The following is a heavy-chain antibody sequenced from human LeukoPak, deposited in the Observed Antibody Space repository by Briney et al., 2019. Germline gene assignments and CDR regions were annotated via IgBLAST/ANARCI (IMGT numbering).Heavy chain of an antibody. Sequence: SVKVSCKASGGTFSSYAISWVRQAPGQGLEWMGGIIPIFGTANYAQKFQGRVTITADESTSTAYMELSSLRSEDTAVYYCASEGGYCSGGSCYSAGYYYYYGMDVWGQGTTVTVSS. D-gene: IGHD2-15*01. CDR3: ASEGGYCSGGSCYSAGYYYYYGMDV. CDR2: IIPIFGTA. J-gene: IGHJ6*02. V-gene: IGHV1-69*13. CDR1: GGTFSSYA.